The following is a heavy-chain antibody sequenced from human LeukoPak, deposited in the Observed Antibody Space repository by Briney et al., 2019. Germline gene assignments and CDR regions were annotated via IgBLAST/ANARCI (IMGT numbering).Heavy chain of an antibody. D-gene: IGHD2-2*01. V-gene: IGHV4-59*01. CDR2: IYYSGST. J-gene: IGHJ4*02. Sequence: SETLSLTCTVSGGSISSYYWSWIRQPPGKGLEWIGYIYYSGSTNYNPSLKSRVTISVDTSKNQFSLKLSSVTAADTAVYYCARCYWSNSSCPIYYWGQGNLVTVSS. CDR1: GGSISSYY. CDR3: ARCYWSNSSCPIYY.